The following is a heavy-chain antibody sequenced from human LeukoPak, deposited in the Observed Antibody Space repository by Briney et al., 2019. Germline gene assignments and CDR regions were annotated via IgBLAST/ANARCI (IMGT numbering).Heavy chain of an antibody. J-gene: IGHJ4*02. Sequence: GGSLRLSCEASGFTLSSYWMIWVRQAQGKGLEWVANIKQDGSEISYVDSVKGRFTISRDNAKNSLYLQMNSLRAEDTAVYYCVRGNPFGGYWGQGTLVTVSS. CDR1: GFTLSSYW. D-gene: IGHD2-15*01. CDR2: IKQDGSEI. CDR3: VRGNPFGGY. V-gene: IGHV3-7*03.